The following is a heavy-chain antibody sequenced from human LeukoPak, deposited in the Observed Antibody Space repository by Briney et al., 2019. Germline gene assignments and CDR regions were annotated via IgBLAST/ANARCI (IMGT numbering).Heavy chain of an antibody. J-gene: IGHJ5*02. CDR3: ARDDQLFRSREGNIFWFDP. CDR2: INPNSGGT. CDR1: GYTFTDYY. V-gene: IGHV1-2*02. D-gene: IGHD3-9*01. Sequence: GASVKVSCKASGYTFTDYYLHWVRQAPGQAREWMGWINPNSGGTNYAQKFQGSISMNRDTSINTAYMELSGLTSDDSAVYYCARDDQLFRSREGNIFWFDPWGQGTLVTVSS.